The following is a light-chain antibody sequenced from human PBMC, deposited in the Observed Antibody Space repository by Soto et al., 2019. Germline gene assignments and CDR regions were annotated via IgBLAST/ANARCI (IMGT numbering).Light chain of an antibody. CDR2: GAS. CDR1: QDIRKD. V-gene: IGKV1-6*01. CDR3: LQDYNFPFT. J-gene: IGKJ2*01. Sequence: AIQMTQSPSSLSASVGDRVTITCRASQDIRKDLAWYQQKPGKAPQILIYGASTLQTGVASRFSGSGSATDFTLTISSPQPEDSAAYYCLQDYNFPFTFGQGTKL.